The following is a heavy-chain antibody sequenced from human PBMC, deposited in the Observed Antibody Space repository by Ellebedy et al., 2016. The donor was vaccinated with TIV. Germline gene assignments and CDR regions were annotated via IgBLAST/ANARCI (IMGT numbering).Heavy chain of an antibody. Sequence: AASVKVSCKASGYTFTSYDINWVRHATGQGLEWMGWMNPNSGNTGYAQKFQGWVTMTRDTSISTAYMELSRLRSDDTAVYYCARGGAASGANYYYGMDVWGQGTTVTVSS. CDR2: MNPNSGNT. V-gene: IGHV1-8*01. D-gene: IGHD1-26*01. CDR1: GYTFTSYD. CDR3: ARGGAASGANYYYGMDV. J-gene: IGHJ6*02.